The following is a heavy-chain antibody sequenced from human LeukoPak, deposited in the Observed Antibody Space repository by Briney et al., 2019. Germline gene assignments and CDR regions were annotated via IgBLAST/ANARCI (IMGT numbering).Heavy chain of an antibody. CDR1: GFTFSSSA. J-gene: IGHJ4*02. V-gene: IGHV3-23*01. Sequence: PGGSLRLCCAASGFTFSSSAVYWVRQAPGKGLEWVSGIGGSGDSIHYADSVKGRFTISRDNSKNTLYLQMNSLRAEDTAVYYCAKAWNDFDYWGQGTLVTVSS. CDR3: AKAWNDFDY. D-gene: IGHD1-1*01. CDR2: IGGSGDSI.